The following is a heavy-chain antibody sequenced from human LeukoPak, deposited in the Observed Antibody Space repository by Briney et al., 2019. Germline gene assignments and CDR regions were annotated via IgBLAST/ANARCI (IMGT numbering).Heavy chain of an antibody. CDR2: VYYSGST. V-gene: IGHV4-59*01. CDR3: ARGQDLRGSPTIYPFDY. J-gene: IGHJ4*02. D-gene: IGHD3-9*01. Sequence: PSETLSLTCTVSGVSISSYYWSWIRQPPAKGLDWIGYVYYSGSTYYNPSLKSRVTISVDTSKKQFSLKLTSVTTADTAVYYCARGQDLRGSPTIYPFDYWGQGTLVTVSS. CDR1: GVSISSYY.